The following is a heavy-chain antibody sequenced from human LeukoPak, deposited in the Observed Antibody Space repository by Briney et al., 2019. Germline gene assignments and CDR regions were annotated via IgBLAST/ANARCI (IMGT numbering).Heavy chain of an antibody. D-gene: IGHD6-13*01. CDR2: ISGSGGST. CDR3: AKPVTAAAGFYYYGMDV. V-gene: IGHV3-23*01. J-gene: IGHJ6*02. Sequence: TGGSLRHSCAASGYTFSSYAMSWVRQAPGKGLEWVSAISGSGGSTYYADSVKGRFTISRDNSKNTLYLQMNSLRAEDTAVYYCAKPVTAAAGFYYYGMDVWGQGTTVTVSS. CDR1: GYTFSSYA.